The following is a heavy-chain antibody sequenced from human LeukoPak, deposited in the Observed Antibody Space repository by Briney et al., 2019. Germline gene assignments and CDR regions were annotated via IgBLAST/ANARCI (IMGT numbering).Heavy chain of an antibody. CDR1: GFTFSNYW. CDR3: TKDYCGKFCSAV. Sequence: SGGSLRLSCAASGFTFSNYWIRWVRQAPGKGLVWVSRIDNAGSITTYADSVKGRFTISRDNSKNTLYLQMNSLRAEDTAKYYCTKDYCGKFCSAVWGQGTTVTVSS. D-gene: IGHD3-9*01. CDR2: IDNAGSIT. J-gene: IGHJ6*02. V-gene: IGHV3-74*03.